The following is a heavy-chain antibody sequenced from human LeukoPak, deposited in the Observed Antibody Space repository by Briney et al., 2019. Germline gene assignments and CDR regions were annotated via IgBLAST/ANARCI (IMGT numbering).Heavy chain of an antibody. Sequence: GGSLRLSCAASGFTVSSNYMSWVRQAPGKGLEWVSVIYSGGSTYYADSVKGRFTISRDNSKNTLYLQMNSLRAEDTAVYYCAKAPIINYDFWSGPPPGGRDYWGQGTLVTVSS. CDR2: IYSGGST. CDR3: AKAPIINYDFWSGPPPGGRDY. J-gene: IGHJ4*02. CDR1: GFTVSSNY. V-gene: IGHV3-66*02. D-gene: IGHD3-3*01.